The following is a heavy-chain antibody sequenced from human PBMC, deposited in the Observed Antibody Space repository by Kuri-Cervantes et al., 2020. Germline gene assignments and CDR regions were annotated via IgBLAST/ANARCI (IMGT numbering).Heavy chain of an antibody. CDR3: VGDNSSGWSLFYYFDY. D-gene: IGHD6-19*01. CDR1: GGSISSYY. J-gene: IGHJ4*02. Sequence: SETLSLTCTVSGGSISSYYWSWIRQPPGKGLEWIGYIYYSGSTNYNPSLKSRVTISVDTSKNQFSLKLSSVTAADTAVYYCVGDNSSGWSLFYYFDYWGQGTLVTVSS. CDR2: IYYSGST. V-gene: IGHV4-59*12.